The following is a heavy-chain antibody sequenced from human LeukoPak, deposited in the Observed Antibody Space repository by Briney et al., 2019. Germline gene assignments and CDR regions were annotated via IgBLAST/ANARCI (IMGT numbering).Heavy chain of an antibody. D-gene: IGHD5-18*01. CDR3: GRRGYGSNWFDP. J-gene: IGHJ5*02. CDR1: GYSFTSYW. CDR2: IYPGDSDT. V-gene: IGHV5-51*01. Sequence: GESLKISWKGSGYSFTSYWIGWVRQMPGKGLEWMGIIYPGDSDTRYRPFFQGQVNISADKSISPAYLQWSSLKASDTAMYYCGRRGYGSNWFDPWGQGTLVTVSS.